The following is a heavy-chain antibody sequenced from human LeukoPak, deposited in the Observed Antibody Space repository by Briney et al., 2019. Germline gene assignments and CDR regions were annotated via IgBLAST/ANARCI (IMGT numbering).Heavy chain of an antibody. CDR1: GFTFRSYG. J-gene: IGHJ4*02. CDR3: AKGVRYSSGWYDYFDY. V-gene: IGHV3-30*18. D-gene: IGHD6-19*01. Sequence: GGSLRLSCAASGFTFRSYGMHWVRQAPGKGLEWVAVISYDGSNKYYADSVKGRFTISRDNSKNTLYLQMNSLRAEDTAVYYCAKGVRYSSGWYDYFDYWGQGTLVTVSS. CDR2: ISYDGSNK.